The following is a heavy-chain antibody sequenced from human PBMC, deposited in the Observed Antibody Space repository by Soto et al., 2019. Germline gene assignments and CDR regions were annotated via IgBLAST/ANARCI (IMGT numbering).Heavy chain of an antibody. Sequence: PSETLSLTCTVSGGSISSYYWSWIRQPPGKGLEWIGYIYYIGSTNYNPSLKSRVTISVDTSKNQFSLKLSSVTAADTAVYYCARDRYYDSGLIDYWGQGTLVTVS. CDR3: ARDRYYDSGLIDY. CDR1: GGSISSYY. D-gene: IGHD3-22*01. V-gene: IGHV4-59*01. CDR2: IYYIGST. J-gene: IGHJ4*02.